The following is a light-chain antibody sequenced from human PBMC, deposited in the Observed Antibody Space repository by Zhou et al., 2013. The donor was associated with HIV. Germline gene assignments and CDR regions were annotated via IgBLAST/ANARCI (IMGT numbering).Light chain of an antibody. CDR1: QSLVYSDGNTY. CDR3: MQGTHWPPTT. Sequence: DVVMTQSPLSLPVTLGQPASISCRSSQSLVYSDGNTYLNWFQQRPGQSPRRLIYKVSNRDSGVPDRFSGSGSGTDFTLKISRVEAEDVGVYYCMQGTHWPPTTFGQGTEAGHQT. V-gene: IGKV2-30*01. CDR2: KVS. J-gene: IGKJ2*01.